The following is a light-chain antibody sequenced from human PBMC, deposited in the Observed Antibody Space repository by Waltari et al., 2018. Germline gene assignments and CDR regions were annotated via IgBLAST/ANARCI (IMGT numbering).Light chain of an antibody. CDR1: SSNIGNNV. J-gene: IGLJ3*02. V-gene: IGLV1-44*01. Sequence: QSVLIQPPSASGTPGQRVTISCSGSSSNIGNNVVNWYQKVPGTAPKLLISPIKELPSGVPDRFSGSKSGTSASLAINGLQSEDEADYYCTSWDESLNGWVIGGGTKLTVL. CDR2: PIK. CDR3: TSWDESLNGWV.